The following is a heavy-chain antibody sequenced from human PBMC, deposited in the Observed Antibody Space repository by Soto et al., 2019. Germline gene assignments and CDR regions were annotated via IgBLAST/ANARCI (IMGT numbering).Heavy chain of an antibody. Sequence: ASVKVSCKASGGTFSSYAISWVRQAPGQGLEWMGGIIPIFGTANYAQKFQGRVTITADESTSTAYMELSSLRSEDTAVYYCARLLAYCGGDCYSFDYWGQGTLVTVSS. D-gene: IGHD2-21*02. V-gene: IGHV1-69*13. CDR2: IIPIFGTA. CDR3: ARLLAYCGGDCYSFDY. CDR1: GGTFSSYA. J-gene: IGHJ4*02.